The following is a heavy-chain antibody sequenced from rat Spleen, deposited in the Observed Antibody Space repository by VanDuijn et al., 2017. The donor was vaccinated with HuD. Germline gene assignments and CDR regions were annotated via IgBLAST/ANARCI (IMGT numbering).Heavy chain of an antibody. CDR2: ISSDGRRN. CDR3: VREDLGVRD. J-gene: IGHJ2*01. Sequence: EVQLVESGGGLVQPGRSLKLSCAASGFTFSNYGMAWVCQAPTKGLEWVATISSDGRRNYYRDSVKGRFTISRDNAQNTLYLQMSKLGSEDTAIYYCVREDLGVRDWGQGVMVTVSS. V-gene: IGHV5-29*01. D-gene: IGHD4-3*01. CDR1: GFTFSNYG.